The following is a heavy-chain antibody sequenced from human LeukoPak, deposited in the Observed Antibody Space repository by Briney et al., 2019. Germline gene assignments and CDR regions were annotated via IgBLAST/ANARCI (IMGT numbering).Heavy chain of an antibody. Sequence: GGSLRLSCAASGFTVSSNYMSWVRQAPGKGLEWVSVTYSGGSTYYADSVKGRFTISRDNSKNTLYLQMNSLRAEDTAVYYCARVWYDSSGYYLFDYWGQGTLVTVSS. CDR1: GFTVSSNY. D-gene: IGHD3-22*01. J-gene: IGHJ4*02. CDR2: TYSGGST. CDR3: ARVWYDSSGYYLFDY. V-gene: IGHV3-53*01.